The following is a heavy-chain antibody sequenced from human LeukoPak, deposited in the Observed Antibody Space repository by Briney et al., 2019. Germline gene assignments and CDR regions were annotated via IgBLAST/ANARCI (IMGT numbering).Heavy chain of an antibody. V-gene: IGHV4-59*01. D-gene: IGHD3-16*01. CDR2: ISNSGNT. Sequence: PSETLSLTCIVSGDSISSYYWSWIRQPPGKGLEWIGYISNSGNTNYNPSLKSRVTISVDTSKNQFSLKLTSLTAADTAVYYCARVGRGDHRWGGYSFDYWGQGTLVTVSS. CDR1: GDSISSYY. CDR3: ARVGRGDHRWGGYSFDY. J-gene: IGHJ4*02.